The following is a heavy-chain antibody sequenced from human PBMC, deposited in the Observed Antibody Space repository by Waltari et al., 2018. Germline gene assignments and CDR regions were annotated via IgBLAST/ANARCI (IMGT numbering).Heavy chain of an antibody. J-gene: IGHJ4*02. D-gene: IGHD3-10*01. CDR2: IYHSGST. CDR1: GYSISSGYY. Sequence: QVQLQESGTGLVKPSETLSLTCAVSGYSISSGYYWGWIRQPPGKGLEWIGSIYHSGSTYYNPSLKSRVTISVDTSKNQFSLKLSSVTAADTAVYYCARERTATGDYWGQGTLVTVSS. V-gene: IGHV4-38-2*02. CDR3: ARERTATGDY.